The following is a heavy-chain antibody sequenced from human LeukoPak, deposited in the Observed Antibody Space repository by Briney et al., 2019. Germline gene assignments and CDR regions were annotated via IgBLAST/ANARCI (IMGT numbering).Heavy chain of an antibody. CDR3: ARDAGNWFDP. CDR1: GGSISSSRHY. J-gene: IGHJ5*02. CDR2: IYYSGST. V-gene: IGHV4-39*07. Sequence: SETLSLTCTVSGGSISSSRHYWGWIRQPPGKGLEWIGSIYYSGSTYYNPSLKSRVTISVDTSKTQLSLKLSSVTAAGTAVYYCARDAGNWFDPWGQGTLVTVSS.